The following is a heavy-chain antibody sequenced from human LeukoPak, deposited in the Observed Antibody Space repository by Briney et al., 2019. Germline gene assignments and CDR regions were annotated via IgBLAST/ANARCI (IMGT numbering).Heavy chain of an antibody. CDR2: IYLGDSDT. J-gene: IGHJ6*02. Sequence: GESLKIPCKCSGYSLTSHWIAWVRQIPGKGLEWMGIIYLGDSDTRYSPSFQGQVTISTDKSINTTYLQWSSLKTSDAAMYYCARHTSGSPWDAIDVWGQGTKVTVSS. CDR3: ARHTSGSPWDAIDV. D-gene: IGHD2-15*01. CDR1: GYSLTSHW. V-gene: IGHV5-51*01.